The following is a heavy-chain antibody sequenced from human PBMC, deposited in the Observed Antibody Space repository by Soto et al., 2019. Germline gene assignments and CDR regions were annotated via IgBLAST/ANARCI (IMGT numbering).Heavy chain of an antibody. Sequence: QVQLVESGGGVVQPGRSLRLSCAASGFTFSSYGMHWVRQAPGKGLEWVAVISYDGSNKYYADSVKGRFTISRDNSKNTLYLQMNSLRAEDTAVYYCAKFQADTAMVTDYYYYGMDVWGQGTTVTVSS. CDR3: AKFQADTAMVTDYYYYGMDV. V-gene: IGHV3-30*18. D-gene: IGHD5-18*01. CDR1: GFTFSSYG. J-gene: IGHJ6*02. CDR2: ISYDGSNK.